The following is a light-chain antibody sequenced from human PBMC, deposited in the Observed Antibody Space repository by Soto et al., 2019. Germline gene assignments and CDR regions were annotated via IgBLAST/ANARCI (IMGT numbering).Light chain of an antibody. CDR1: QSVSSSY. CDR3: QHYHRSLWT. Sequence: EIVLTQSPGTLSLSPGDRATLSCRASQSVSSSYVAWYQQKPGQAPRLLIYDTSTRATAIPGRFSGSGSGTDFTLTITRLEPEDSAVYFCQHYHRSLWTFGQGTKGEIK. CDR2: DTS. J-gene: IGKJ1*01. V-gene: IGKV3-20*01.